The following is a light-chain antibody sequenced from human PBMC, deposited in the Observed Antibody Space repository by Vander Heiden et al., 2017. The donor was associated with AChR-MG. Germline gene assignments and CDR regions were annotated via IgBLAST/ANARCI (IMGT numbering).Light chain of an antibody. CDR1: QSVSSSY. J-gene: IGKJ1*01. CDR2: DAS. V-gene: IGKV3-20*01. CDR3: QQDGSSPRT. Sequence: EIVLTQSPDTLSLSPGERATLSCRASQSVSSSYLAWYQQKPGQAPRLLIYDASSRATGIPDRFSGSGSGTDFTLTISRLEPEDFAVYYCQQDGSSPRTFGRGTKVEIK.